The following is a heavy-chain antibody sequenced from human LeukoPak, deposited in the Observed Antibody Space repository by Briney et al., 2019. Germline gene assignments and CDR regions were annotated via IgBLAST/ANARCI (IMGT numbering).Heavy chain of an antibody. CDR2: ISSSSSYI. D-gene: IGHD5-12*01. V-gene: IGHV3-21*06. CDR1: GFTFSSYS. CDR3: VRWATLSP. J-gene: IGHJ5*02. Sequence: GGSLRLSCAASGFTFSSYSMNWVRQAPGKGLEWVSFISSSSSYIYNADSVKGRFTISRDNAKNSLYLQMNSLRVEDTAVYYCVRWATLSPWGQGTLVTVSS.